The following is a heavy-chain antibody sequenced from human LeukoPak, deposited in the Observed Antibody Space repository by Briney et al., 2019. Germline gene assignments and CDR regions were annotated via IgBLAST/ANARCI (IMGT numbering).Heavy chain of an antibody. V-gene: IGHV1-69*06. CDR1: GGTFSSYA. J-gene: IGHJ3*02. CDR3: RVGAIPGVTWAFDI. D-gene: IGHD1-26*01. CDR2: IIPIFGTA. Sequence: GASVKVSCKASGGTFSSYAISWVRQAPGQGLEWMGGIIPIFGTANYAQKFQGRVTITADKSTSTAYMELSSLRSEDTAVYYCRVGAIPGVTWAFDIWGQGTMVTVSS.